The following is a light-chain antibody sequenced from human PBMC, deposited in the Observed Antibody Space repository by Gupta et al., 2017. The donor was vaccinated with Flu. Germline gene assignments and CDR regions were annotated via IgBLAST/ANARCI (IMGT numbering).Light chain of an antibody. CDR2: LEGSGSY. V-gene: IGLV4-60*03. CDR3: ETWDSNTRV. Sequence: QPVLTHSSSASASLASSVKLTCTLSSGHSSYIIAWHQQQPGKAPRYLMKLEGSGSYNKGSGVPDRFSGSSSGADCYLTISNLQSEDEADYCCETWDSNTRVFGGGTKLTVL. J-gene: IGLJ3*02. CDR1: SGHSSYI.